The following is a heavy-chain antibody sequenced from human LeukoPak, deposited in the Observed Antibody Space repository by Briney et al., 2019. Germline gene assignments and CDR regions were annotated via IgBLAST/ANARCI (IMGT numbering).Heavy chain of an antibody. D-gene: IGHD6-13*01. V-gene: IGHV4-59*01. CDR2: IYYSGST. Sequence: PSETLSLTCTVSGGSISSYYWSWIRQPPGKGLEWIGYIYYSGSTNYNPSLKSRVTISVDTSKNQFSLKLSSVTAADTAVYYCAREWRYSSSWKGWFDPWGQGTLVTVSS. CDR1: GGSISSYY. CDR3: AREWRYSSSWKGWFDP. J-gene: IGHJ5*02.